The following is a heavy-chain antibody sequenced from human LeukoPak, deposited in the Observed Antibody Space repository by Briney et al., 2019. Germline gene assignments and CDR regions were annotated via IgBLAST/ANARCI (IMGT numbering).Heavy chain of an antibody. CDR3: ARLTLPQMAHFDS. CDR2: VYYTGST. V-gene: IGHV4-39*07. D-gene: IGHD5-24*01. Sequence: PSETLSLTCTLSNGSINSFTHYWAWVRQPPGKRLEWIGNVYYTGSTSYSPSLKSRFTISVDTSENRFSLKLTSVTAADTAVYYCARLTLPQMAHFDSWGQGALVTVSS. J-gene: IGHJ4*02. CDR1: NGSINSFTHY.